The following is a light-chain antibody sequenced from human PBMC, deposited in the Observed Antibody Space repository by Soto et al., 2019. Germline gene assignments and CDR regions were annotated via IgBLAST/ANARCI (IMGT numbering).Light chain of an antibody. J-gene: IGKJ1*01. CDR2: KAS. Sequence: DIQMTQSPSTLSASVGDRVTITCRASQSISSWLAWYRQKPGKAPKLLIYKASSLESGVPSRFSGSGSGTEFTLTISSLQPDDFATYYCQQYNSYPSAFGQGTKV. CDR3: QQYNSYPSA. CDR1: QSISSW. V-gene: IGKV1-5*03.